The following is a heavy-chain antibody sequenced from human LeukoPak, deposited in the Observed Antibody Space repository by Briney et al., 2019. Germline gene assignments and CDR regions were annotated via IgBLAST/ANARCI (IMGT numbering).Heavy chain of an antibody. D-gene: IGHD6-13*01. Sequence: PGGSLRLSCAAPGFTFSSYSMNWVRQAPGKGLEWVSYISTSGTTIYYADSVEGRFTISRDNAKNSLYLQMNSLRADDTAIYYGARGPAVYGPAAGTNWLDPWGQGTLVTVSS. V-gene: IGHV3-48*01. CDR3: ARGPAVYGPAAGTNWLDP. J-gene: IGHJ5*02. CDR1: GFTFSSYS. CDR2: ISTSGTTI.